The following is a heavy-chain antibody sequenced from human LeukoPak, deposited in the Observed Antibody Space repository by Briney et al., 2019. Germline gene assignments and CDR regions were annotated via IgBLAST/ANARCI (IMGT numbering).Heavy chain of an antibody. V-gene: IGHV3-23*01. D-gene: IGHD3-16*02. CDR2: INGSGGRT. J-gene: IGHJ4*02. CDR1: GFTFSSYA. Sequence: GGSLRLSCAASGFTFSSYAMSWVRQAPGKGLEWVSDINGSGGRTYYVDSVKGRFTVSRDNSKNTLGLQMDSLRAEDTALYYCVTSGSLRLGELSPIDFWGQGTLVTVSS. CDR3: VTSGSLRLGELSPIDF.